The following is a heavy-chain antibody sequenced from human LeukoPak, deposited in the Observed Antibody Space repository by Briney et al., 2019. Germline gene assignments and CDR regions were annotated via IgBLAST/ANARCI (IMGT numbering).Heavy chain of an antibody. D-gene: IGHD6-19*01. CDR3: ARLRVRQWLSDY. V-gene: IGHV1-2*02. CDR1: GYTFTSYY. Sequence: ASVKVSCKASGYTFTSYYMHWVRQAPGQGLEWMGWINPNSGGTNYAQKFQGRVTMTRDTSISTAYMELSRLRSDDTAVYYCARLRVRQWLSDYWGQGTLVTVSS. J-gene: IGHJ4*02. CDR2: INPNSGGT.